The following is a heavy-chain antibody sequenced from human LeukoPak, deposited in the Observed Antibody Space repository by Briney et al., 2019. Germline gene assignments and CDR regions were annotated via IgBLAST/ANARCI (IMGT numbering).Heavy chain of an antibody. CDR3: AKRSGSTGYYDY. V-gene: IGHV3-23*01. J-gene: IGHJ4*02. CDR1: GFTFSSYA. D-gene: IGHD3-22*01. CDR2: ITGGGSST. Sequence: HPGGSLRLSCAASGFTFSSYAMSWVRQAPGKGLEWVSAITGGGSSTYYADSVKGRFTISRDNSKNTLYLQMNNLRAEDTAVYHCAKRSGSTGYYDYWGQGTLITVSS.